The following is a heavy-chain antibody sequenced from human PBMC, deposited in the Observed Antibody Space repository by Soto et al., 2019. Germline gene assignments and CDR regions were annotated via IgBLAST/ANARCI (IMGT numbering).Heavy chain of an antibody. CDR1: GFTFSNYA. D-gene: IGHD2-2*01. CDR3: ASRMAYCTSTTCYHY. J-gene: IGHJ4*02. Sequence: GGSLRLSCAASGFTFSNYAMNWVRQAPGKGLEWVSSISGSGGNTYYPDSVKGRFTISRDNSKNTLYLQMNSLRAEDTAVYYCASRMAYCTSTTCYHYWGQGTLVTVSS. V-gene: IGHV3-23*01. CDR2: ISGSGGNT.